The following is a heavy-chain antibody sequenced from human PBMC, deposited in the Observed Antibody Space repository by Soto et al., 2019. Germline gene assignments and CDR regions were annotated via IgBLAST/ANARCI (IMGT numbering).Heavy chain of an antibody. CDR1: GFTFSSYG. J-gene: IGHJ5*02. Sequence: QVQLVESGGGVVQPGRSLRLSCAASGFTFSSYGMHWVRQAPGKGLEWVAVISYDGSNKYYADSVKGRFTISRDNSKNTLYLQMNSVRPEDTAVYYCARVNPPYPWGQGALVSVSS. V-gene: IGHV3-30*03. CDR2: ISYDGSNK. CDR3: ARVNPPYP.